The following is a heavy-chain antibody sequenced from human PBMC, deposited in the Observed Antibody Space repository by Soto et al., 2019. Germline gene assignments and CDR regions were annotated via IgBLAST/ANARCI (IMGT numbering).Heavy chain of an antibody. CDR2: INHGGTT. J-gene: IGHJ6*02. CDR3: ARGDPDAQAGMDV. V-gene: IGHV4-34*01. CDR1: GGAFSGYF. Sequence: QVQLQQWGAGLLKPSEPLSLTCVVYGGAFSGYFWNWIRQPPGKGLEWIGEINHGGTTNYNPSLTSRVSISIDTSKTEVSLNLSSVTAADTAVYYCARGDPDAQAGMDVWGQGTSVTVSS.